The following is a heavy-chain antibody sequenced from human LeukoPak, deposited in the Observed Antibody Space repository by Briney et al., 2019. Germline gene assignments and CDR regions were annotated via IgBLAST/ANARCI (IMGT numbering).Heavy chain of an antibody. CDR1: GGSISSYY. D-gene: IGHD6-13*01. Sequence: ASETLSLTCTVSGGSISSYYWNWIRQPPGKGLEWIGYIYYSGSTNYNPSLKSRVTMSVDTSKNQFSLKVRSVTAADTAVYYCARGGQQLVYSYWDQGTLVTVSS. CDR3: ARGGQQLVYSY. J-gene: IGHJ4*02. CDR2: IYYSGST. V-gene: IGHV4-59*01.